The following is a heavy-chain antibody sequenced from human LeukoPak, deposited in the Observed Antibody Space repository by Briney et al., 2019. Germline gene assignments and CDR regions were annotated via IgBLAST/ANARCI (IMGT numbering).Heavy chain of an antibody. CDR2: VDYTGIT. J-gene: IGHJ4*02. Sequence: SETLSLTCTVSGGSISSSGYYWGWIRRPLGKGLEWIGSVDYTGITSHSPSLKSRVTISVDTSKNQFSLKLSSVTAADTAVYYCTRDDRGIDYWGQGTLVTVSS. CDR1: GGSISSSGYY. CDR3: TRDDRGIDY. V-gene: IGHV4-39*07.